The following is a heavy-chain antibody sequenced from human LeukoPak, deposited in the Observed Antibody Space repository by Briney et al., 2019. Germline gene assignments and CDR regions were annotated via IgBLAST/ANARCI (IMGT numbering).Heavy chain of an antibody. V-gene: IGHV4-61*02. J-gene: IGHJ4*02. CDR1: GGSINSGNYY. Sequence: PSETLSLTCTVSGGSINSGNYYWTWLRQPAGKGLEWIGRISPSGSTNHNPSLTSRVTISVDTSKNQFSLKLNFVTAADTAVYYCARVTYSVFDYWGQGTLVTVSS. CDR2: ISPSGST. CDR3: ARVTYSVFDY. D-gene: IGHD2-21*01.